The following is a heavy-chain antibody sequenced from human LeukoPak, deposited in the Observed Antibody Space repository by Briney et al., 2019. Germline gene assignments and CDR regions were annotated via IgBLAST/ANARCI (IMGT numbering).Heavy chain of an antibody. V-gene: IGHV3-23*01. CDR2: IRESGGTI. J-gene: IGHJ4*02. CDR3: ARLGGDYGRFDY. D-gene: IGHD3-16*01. CDR1: GFTYTKSV. Sequence: PGGSLRLSCAASGFTYTKSVMGWVRQAPGKGLEWVSIIRESGGTIYYADFVKGRFTISRDNSMNTLYLQMNSLRVEDTAVYYCARLGGDYGRFDYWGQGTLVTVSS.